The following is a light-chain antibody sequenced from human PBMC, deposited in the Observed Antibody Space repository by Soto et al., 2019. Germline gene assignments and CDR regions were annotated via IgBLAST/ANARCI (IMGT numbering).Light chain of an antibody. CDR3: QSYDSSLRGV. CDR2: ANN. V-gene: IGLV1-40*01. CDR1: HSDIGAGYD. J-gene: IGLJ1*01. Sequence: QSVLTQPPSVSGAPGQRVTISCTGSHSDIGAGYDVHWYQQLPGTAPKLVIYANNNRPSGVPDRFSASKSGTSASLAITGLQADDEADYYCQSYDSSLRGVFGTGTKVTVL.